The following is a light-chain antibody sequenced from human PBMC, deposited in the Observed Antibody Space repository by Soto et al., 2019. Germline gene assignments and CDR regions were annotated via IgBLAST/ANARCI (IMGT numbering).Light chain of an antibody. Sequence: EIVLTQSPGTLSLSPGERATLSCRASHSVSSSYLAWYQQKPGQAPRLLIYSASSRATGIPDRFSGSGSGTDFNLTISRLEAEDFAVYYCQQYGSSPPITFGQGTRLEIK. CDR3: QQYGSSPPIT. CDR2: SAS. CDR1: HSVSSSY. V-gene: IGKV3-20*01. J-gene: IGKJ5*01.